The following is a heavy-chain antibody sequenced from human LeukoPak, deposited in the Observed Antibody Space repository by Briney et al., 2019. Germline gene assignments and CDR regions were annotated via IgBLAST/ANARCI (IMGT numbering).Heavy chain of an antibody. V-gene: IGHV3-23*01. CDR1: GFTFSSYA. CDR2: ISGSGGST. CDR3: AKGDEWLRSQYYYYYGMDV. Sequence: PGGSLRLSCAASGFTFSSYAMSWVRQAPGKGLEWVSAISGSGGSTYYADSVKGRFTISRDNSKNTLYPQMNSLRAEDTAVYYCAKGDEWLRSQYYYYYGMDVWGQGTTVTVSS. D-gene: IGHD5-12*01. J-gene: IGHJ6*02.